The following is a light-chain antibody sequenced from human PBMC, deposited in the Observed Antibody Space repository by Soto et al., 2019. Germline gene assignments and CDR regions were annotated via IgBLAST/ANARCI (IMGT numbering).Light chain of an antibody. CDR2: GAS. J-gene: IGKJ2*01. V-gene: IGKV3-20*01. Sequence: EIVLTQSPGTLSLSPGERATLSCRASQSIKGTYLAWYQQKPGQAPRRLIYGASTRATGIPDRFSGSGSGTDFTLTISRLEPEDFALYYCQQYGSSPPYTFGQGTKLDIK. CDR3: QQYGSSPPYT. CDR1: QSIKGTY.